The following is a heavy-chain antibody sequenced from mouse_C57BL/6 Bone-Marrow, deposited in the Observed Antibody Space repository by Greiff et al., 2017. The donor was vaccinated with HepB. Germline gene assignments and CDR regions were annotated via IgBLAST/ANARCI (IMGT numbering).Heavy chain of an antibody. CDR3: ARGRGIYYPSDDPPFDY. D-gene: IGHD2-1*01. CDR2: ILPGSGST. CDR1: GYTFTGYW. J-gene: IGHJ2*01. V-gene: IGHV1-9*01. Sequence: QVQLKQSGAELLKPGASVKLSCKATGYTFTGYWIEWVKQRPGHGLEWIGEILPGSGSTNYNEKFKGKATSTADTSSNTAYMQLSSLTTEDSAIYYCARGRGIYYPSDDPPFDYWPQGTTLTVSS.